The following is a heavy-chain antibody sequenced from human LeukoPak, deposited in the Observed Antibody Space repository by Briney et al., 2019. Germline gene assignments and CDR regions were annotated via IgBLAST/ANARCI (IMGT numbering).Heavy chain of an antibody. D-gene: IGHD3-10*02. V-gene: IGHV3-7*02. J-gene: IGHJ2*01. Sequence: GGSLRLSCAASGFTFSNYWMNWVRQAPGKGLEWVANIKEDGSEKFYVDSVKGRFIISRENAKNSLYLQMSSLRAEDTAVYYCARVFGNWYFDLWGRGTLVTVSS. CDR3: ARVFGNWYFDL. CDR1: GFTFSNYW. CDR2: IKEDGSEK.